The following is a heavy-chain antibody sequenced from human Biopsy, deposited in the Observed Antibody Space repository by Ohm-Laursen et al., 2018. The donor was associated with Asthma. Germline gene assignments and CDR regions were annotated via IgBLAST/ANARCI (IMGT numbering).Heavy chain of an antibody. Sequence: SSVKVSCKSLGGTFDTYVIGWVRQAPGQGLEWMGGINPVFGTTTYPQKFQDRVTITTDDSTSTVYMELSSLRSEDTAAYYCARKAGSCISRTCYSLDFWGQGTLVTVSS. V-gene: IGHV1-69*05. J-gene: IGHJ4*02. CDR3: ARKAGSCISRTCYSLDF. CDR1: GGTFDTYV. CDR2: INPVFGTT. D-gene: IGHD2-2*01.